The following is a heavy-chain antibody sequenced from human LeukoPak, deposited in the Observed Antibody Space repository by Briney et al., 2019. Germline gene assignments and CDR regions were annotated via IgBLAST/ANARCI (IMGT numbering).Heavy chain of an antibody. D-gene: IGHD5-18*01. CDR3: ASLSLRRPYRTFDY. Sequence: SETLSLTCTVSGGSISSGGYYWSWIRQHPGKGLEWIGNIYYSGSTYYNPSLKSRVTISVDTSKNQFSLKLSSVTAADTAVYYCASLSLRRPYRTFDYWGQGTLVTVSS. CDR2: IYYSGST. CDR1: GGSISSGGYY. J-gene: IGHJ4*02. V-gene: IGHV4-31*03.